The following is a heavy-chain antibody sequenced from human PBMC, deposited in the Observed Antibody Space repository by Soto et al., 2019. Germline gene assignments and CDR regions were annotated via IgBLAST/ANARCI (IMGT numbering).Heavy chain of an antibody. CDR1: GFTFSSYA. CDR2: ISGSGGST. D-gene: IGHD2-15*01. V-gene: IGHV3-23*01. Sequence: GGSLRLSCAASGFTFSSYAMSWVRQAPGKGLEWVSAISGSGGSTYYADSVKGRFTISRDNSKNTLYLQMNSLRAEDTAVYYCAKAAPHYCSGGSCYLADRYYYMDVWGKGTTVTVSS. CDR3: AKAAPHYCSGGSCYLADRYYYMDV. J-gene: IGHJ6*03.